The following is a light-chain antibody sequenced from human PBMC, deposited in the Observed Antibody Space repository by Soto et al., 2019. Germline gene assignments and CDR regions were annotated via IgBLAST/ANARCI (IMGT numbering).Light chain of an antibody. J-gene: IGKJ2*01. CDR2: DAS. CDR3: QQYNDYSYT. Sequence: DIQMTQSPSTLSASVGDRVTITCRASQTISSWLAWYQQKPGEAPKLLIFDASILESGVPSRFSGSGSGTDFTLSISSLQPDDFGTYYCQQYNDYSYTFGQGTKVDIK. CDR1: QTISSW. V-gene: IGKV1-5*01.